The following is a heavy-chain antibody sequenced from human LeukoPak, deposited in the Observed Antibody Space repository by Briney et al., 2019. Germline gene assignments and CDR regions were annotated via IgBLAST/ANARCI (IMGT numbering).Heavy chain of an antibody. CDR1: GGSISSGDYY. V-gene: IGHV4-30-4*01. CDR3: ARVVPAAAFDY. CDR2: IYYSGST. J-gene: IGHJ4*02. D-gene: IGHD2-2*01. Sequence: SETLSLTCTVSGGSISSGDYYWSWIRQPPGKGLEWIGYIYYSGSTYYNPSLKSRVTISVDTSKNRFSLKLSSVTAADTAVYYCARVVPAAAFDYWGQGTLVTVSS.